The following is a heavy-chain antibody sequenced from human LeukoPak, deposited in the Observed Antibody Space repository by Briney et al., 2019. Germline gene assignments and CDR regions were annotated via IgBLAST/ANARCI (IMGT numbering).Heavy chain of an antibody. CDR3: ARGSGIAVAGYRGTDFDY. J-gene: IGHJ4*02. CDR2: MNPNSGNT. D-gene: IGHD6-19*01. Sequence: EASVKVSCKASGYTFTSYDINWVRQATGQGLEWMGWMNPNSGNTGYAQKFQGRVTMTRNTSISTAYMELSSLRSEDTAVYYCARGSGIAVAGYRGTDFDYWGQGTLVTVSS. CDR1: GYTFTSYD. V-gene: IGHV1-8*01.